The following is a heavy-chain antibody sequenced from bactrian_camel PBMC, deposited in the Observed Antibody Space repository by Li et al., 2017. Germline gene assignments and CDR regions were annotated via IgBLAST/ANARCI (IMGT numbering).Heavy chain of an antibody. CDR2: INSGGSMT. V-gene: IGHV3S40*01. Sequence: VQLVESGGGLVRPGGSLRLTCAGSGFTFYSYDMNWVRQAPGKGLEWVSGINSGGSMTDYADSVKGRFTMSRDNVKNMLYLQMNNLKSEDTALYYCAKALGGGNYYTGEYNFWGQGTQVTVS. J-gene: IGHJ4*01. CDR3: AKALGGGNYYTGEYNF. D-gene: IGHD2*01. CDR1: GFTFYSYD.